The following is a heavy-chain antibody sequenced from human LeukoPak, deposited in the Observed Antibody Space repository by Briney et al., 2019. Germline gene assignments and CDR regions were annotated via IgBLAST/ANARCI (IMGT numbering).Heavy chain of an antibody. V-gene: IGHV1-18*01. D-gene: IGHD6-19*01. J-gene: IGHJ5*02. CDR1: GYTFTSYG. CDR3: ARDLGAGLVTNWFRP. CDR2: ISAYNGNT. Sequence: ASVKVSCKASGYTFTSYGISWVRQAPGQGLEWMGWISAYNGNTNYAQKLQGRVTMTTDTSTSTAYMELRSLRSDDTAVYYCARDLGAGLVTNWFRPRGQGTLVTVSS.